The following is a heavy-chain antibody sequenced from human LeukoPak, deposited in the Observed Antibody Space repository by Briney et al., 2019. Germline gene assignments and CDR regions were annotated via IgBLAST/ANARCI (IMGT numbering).Heavy chain of an antibody. Sequence: GGSLRLSCAASGFTFDDYAMHWVRQAPGKGLEWVSLITGDGSSTYYADSVKGRFTISRDNSKNSLYLQMKSLRTEDTAFYYCAKDFSLHIWYYMDVWGKGTTVTVSS. CDR2: ITGDGSST. V-gene: IGHV3-43*02. CDR1: GFTFDDYA. J-gene: IGHJ6*03. D-gene: IGHD3-16*01. CDR3: AKDFSLHIWYYMDV.